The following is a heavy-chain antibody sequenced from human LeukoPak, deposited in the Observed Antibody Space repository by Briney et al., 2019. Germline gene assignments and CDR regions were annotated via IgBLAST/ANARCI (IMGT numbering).Heavy chain of an antibody. V-gene: IGHV1-18*01. CDR2: ISAYNGNT. D-gene: IGHD3-3*01. J-gene: IGHJ4*01. CDR3: ARTLYDVLSGFDF. Sequence: GASVKVSCKASGYTFTSYGISWVRQAPGQGLEWMGWISAYNGNTNYAQKFQGRVTMTRDRSTDTVTMELSSLTSDDTAVYYCARTLYDVLSGFDFWGQGTLVTVSA. CDR1: GYTFTSYG.